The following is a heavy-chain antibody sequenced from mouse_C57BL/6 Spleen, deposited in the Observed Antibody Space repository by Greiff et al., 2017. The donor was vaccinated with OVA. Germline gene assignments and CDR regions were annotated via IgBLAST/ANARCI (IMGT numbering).Heavy chain of an antibody. CDR2: ILPGSGST. V-gene: IGHV1-9*01. Sequence: QVQLKESGAELMKPGASVKLSCKATGYTFTGYWIEWVKQRPGHGLEWIGEILPGSGSTNYNEKFKGKATFTADTSSNTAYMQLSGLTTDDSAIDYCARDGSSYGYYAMDYWGQGTSVTVSS. D-gene: IGHD1-1*01. CDR3: ARDGSSYGYYAMDY. J-gene: IGHJ4*01. CDR1: GYTFTGYW.